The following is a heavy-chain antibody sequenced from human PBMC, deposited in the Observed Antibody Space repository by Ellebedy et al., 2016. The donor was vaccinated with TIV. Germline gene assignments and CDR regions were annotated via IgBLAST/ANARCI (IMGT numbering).Heavy chain of an antibody. V-gene: IGHV4-30-4*01. Sequence: MPSETLSLTCTVSGGSISSGDYYWSWIRQPPGKGLEWIGYIYYSGSTYYNPSLKSRVTISVDTSKNQFSLKLSSVTAADTAVYYCARVSDDGAEYYFDYWGQGTLVTVSS. CDR1: GGSISSGDYY. CDR3: ARVSDDGAEYYFDY. J-gene: IGHJ4*02. CDR2: IYYSGST. D-gene: IGHD1-1*01.